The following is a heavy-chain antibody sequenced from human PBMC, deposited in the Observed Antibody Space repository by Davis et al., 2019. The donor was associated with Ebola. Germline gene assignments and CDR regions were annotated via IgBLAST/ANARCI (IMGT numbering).Heavy chain of an antibody. D-gene: IGHD3-9*01. CDR1: GFTFSDYY. CDR2: ISGSGVII. Sequence: GESLKISCAASGFTFSDYYMSWIRQAPGKGLEWLSYISGSGVIIHYADSVKGRFTISRANARDSLYLQMDSLRVEDTAIYYCARDAFSLSRYDTEDHWGQGTLVTVSS. CDR3: ARDAFSLSRYDTEDH. V-gene: IGHV3-11*04. J-gene: IGHJ4*02.